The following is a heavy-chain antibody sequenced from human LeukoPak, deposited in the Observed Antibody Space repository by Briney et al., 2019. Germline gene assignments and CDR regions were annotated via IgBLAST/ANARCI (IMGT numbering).Heavy chain of an antibody. V-gene: IGHV3-7*01. CDR1: GFTFTTYW. Sequence: PGGSLRLSCAASGFTFTTYWMNWVRQAPGKGLEWVANIKQDGSEKYYVDSVKGRFTISRDNAKNSVYLQMNSLRAEDTAVYYCARALYDSSGYFXXWGQGTLVT. J-gene: IGHJ4*02. CDR3: ARALYDSSGYFXX. CDR2: IKQDGSEK. D-gene: IGHD3-22*01.